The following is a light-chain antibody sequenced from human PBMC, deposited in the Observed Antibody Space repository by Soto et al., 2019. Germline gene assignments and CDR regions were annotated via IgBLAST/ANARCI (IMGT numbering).Light chain of an antibody. J-gene: IGLJ1*01. CDR2: RNN. Sequence: QSVLTQPPSASGTPGQRATISCSGSSSNIGSNYVYWYQQLPGTAPKLLIYRNNQRPSGVSDRFSGSKSGASAALAISGLRAEDEADYYCAAWDDSLSGRVFGIGTKVTVL. V-gene: IGLV1-47*01. CDR3: AAWDDSLSGRV. CDR1: SSNIGSNY.